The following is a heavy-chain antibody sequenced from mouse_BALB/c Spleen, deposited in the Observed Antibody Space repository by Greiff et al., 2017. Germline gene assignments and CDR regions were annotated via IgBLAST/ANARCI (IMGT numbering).Heavy chain of an antibody. CDR2: ISYSGST. CDR3: ARGCTVPWFAY. D-gene: IGHD1-1*01. Sequence: EVKLVESGPGLVKPSQSLSLTCTVTGYSITSDYAWNWIRQFPGNKLEWMGYISYSGSTSYNPSLKSRISITRDTSKNQFFLQLNSVTTEDTATYYCARGCTVPWFAYWGQGTLVTVSA. J-gene: IGHJ3*01. CDR1: GYSITSDYA. V-gene: IGHV3-2*02.